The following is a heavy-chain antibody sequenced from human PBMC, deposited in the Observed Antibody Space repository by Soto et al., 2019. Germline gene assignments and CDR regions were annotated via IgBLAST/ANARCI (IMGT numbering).Heavy chain of an antibody. Sequence: GGSLRLSCAASGFTFSSYAMSWVRQAPGKGLEWVSAISGSGGSTYYADSVKGRFTISRDNSKNTLYLQMNSLRAEDTAVYYCAKGKWKWLREGPLDYWGQGTLVTVSS. J-gene: IGHJ4*02. CDR1: GFTFSSYA. CDR3: AKGKWKWLREGPLDY. V-gene: IGHV3-23*01. D-gene: IGHD5-12*01. CDR2: ISGSGGST.